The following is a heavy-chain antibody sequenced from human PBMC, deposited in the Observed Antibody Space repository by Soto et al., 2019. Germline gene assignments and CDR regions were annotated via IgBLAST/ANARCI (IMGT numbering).Heavy chain of an antibody. J-gene: IGHJ4*02. CDR3: ARSPVAATHLYNY. Sequence: GGSMRLSSAASGFTFSSYSVNWVRQAPGKGLEWVSSISSSSSYIYYADSVKGRFTISRDNAKNSLYLQMNSLRAEDTAVYYCARSPVAATHLYNYCGQGTLVTVSS. CDR2: ISSSSSYI. CDR1: GFTFSSYS. V-gene: IGHV3-21*01. D-gene: IGHD2-15*01.